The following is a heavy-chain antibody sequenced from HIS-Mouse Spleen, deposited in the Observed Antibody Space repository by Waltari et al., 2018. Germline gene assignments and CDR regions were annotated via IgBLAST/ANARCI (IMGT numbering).Heavy chain of an antibody. CDR3: ARGDWYSSSQTEYFQH. V-gene: IGHV4-34*01. CDR2: INHSGST. J-gene: IGHJ1*01. Sequence: QVQLQQWGAGLLKPSETLSLTCAVYGGSFSGYYWSWIRQPPGKGLEWIGEINHSGSTNYNPSLKSRVTIAVDTSKNQFSLKLSSVTAADTAVYYCARGDWYSSSQTEYFQHWGQGTLVTVSS. D-gene: IGHD6-6*01. CDR1: GGSFSGYY.